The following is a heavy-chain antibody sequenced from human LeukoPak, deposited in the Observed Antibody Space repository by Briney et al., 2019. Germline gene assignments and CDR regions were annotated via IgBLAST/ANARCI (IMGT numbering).Heavy chain of an antibody. V-gene: IGHV5-51*01. CDR3: ARQGVAVAGTLWLDP. Sequence: RRESLKISCRGSGYTFENYWIAWVRQLPGQGLDWMGIIYPDDSDTTYNPSFEGHVTISVDKSIKTAYLQWDSLEASDTAIYYCARQGVAVAGTLWLDPWGRGTLVTVSS. CDR2: IYPDDSDT. D-gene: IGHD6-19*01. J-gene: IGHJ5*02. CDR1: GYTFENYW.